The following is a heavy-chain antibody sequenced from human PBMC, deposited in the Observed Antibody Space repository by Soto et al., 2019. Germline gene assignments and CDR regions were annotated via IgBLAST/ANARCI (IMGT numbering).Heavy chain of an antibody. CDR3: ARLEWEPAAMYHYYMDV. CDR2: ISCNGGTI. D-gene: IGHD2-2*01. V-gene: IGHV3-9*01. CDR1: GFTFDDYA. Sequence: GGSLRLSCAAAGFTFDDYAMHWVRQAPGKGLEWVAGISCNGGTIGYADSVKGRFTISRDNAMNSLHLQMHSLRSEDTAVYYCARLEWEPAAMYHYYMDVWGKGTTVTVSS. J-gene: IGHJ6*03.